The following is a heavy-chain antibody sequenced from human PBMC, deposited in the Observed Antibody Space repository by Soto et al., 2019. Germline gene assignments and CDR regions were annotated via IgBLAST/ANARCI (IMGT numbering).Heavy chain of an antibody. CDR2: IYYSGST. V-gene: IGHV4-31*03. D-gene: IGHD3-10*01. CDR3: ARDSGSGSHDDYYYYGMDV. Sequence: SETLSLTCTVSGGSISSGGYYWSWIRQHPGKGLEWIGYIYYSGSTYYNPSLKSRVTISVDTSKNQFSLKLSSVTAADTAVYYCARDSGSGSHDDYYYYGMDVWGQGTTVTVSS. CDR1: GGSISSGGYY. J-gene: IGHJ6*02.